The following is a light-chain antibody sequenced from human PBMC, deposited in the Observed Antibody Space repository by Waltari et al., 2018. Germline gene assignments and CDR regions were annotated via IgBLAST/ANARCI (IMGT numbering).Light chain of an antibody. CDR2: NTN. CDR3: LLYYSGARV. J-gene: IGLJ3*02. CDR1: TGAVTTGHY. V-gene: IGLV7-46*01. Sequence: QAVVTQEPSLTVSPGGTVTLTCDSSTGAVTTGHYAYWLQQKPGQAPRTLIYNTNKKPSWTPARFSGSLFGGKAALTLSGAQPDDEADYYCLLYYSGARVFGGGNKLTVL.